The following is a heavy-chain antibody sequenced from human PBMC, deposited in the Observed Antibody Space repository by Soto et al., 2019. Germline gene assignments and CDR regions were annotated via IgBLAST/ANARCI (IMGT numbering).Heavy chain of an antibody. CDR2: LIPIFGTA. Sequence: GASVKVSCKASGGTFSSYAISWVRQAPGQGLEWMGGLIPIFGTANYAQKFQGRVTITADESTSTAYMELSSLRSEDTAVYYCARDDNNWNYGSYYYYGMDVWGQGTTVTVSS. D-gene: IGHD1-7*01. J-gene: IGHJ6*02. CDR1: GGTFSSYA. CDR3: ARDDNNWNYGSYYYYGMDV. V-gene: IGHV1-69*13.